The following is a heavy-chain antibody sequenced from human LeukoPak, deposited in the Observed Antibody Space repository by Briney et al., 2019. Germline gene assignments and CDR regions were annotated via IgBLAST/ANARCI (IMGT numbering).Heavy chain of an antibody. J-gene: IGHJ4*02. CDR1: GFTFSTCN. CDR2: ISFIGSTI. D-gene: IGHD2-8*01. Sequence: PGGSLRLSCAASGFTFSTCNMNWVRQAPGKGLEWVSYISFIGSTIFYADSVKGRFTISRDNAKNSLYLQMNSLRDEDTAVYFCARSNCAPNGGGGHYNYFDYWGQGTLVTVSS. V-gene: IGHV3-48*02. CDR3: ARSNCAPNGGGGHYNYFDY.